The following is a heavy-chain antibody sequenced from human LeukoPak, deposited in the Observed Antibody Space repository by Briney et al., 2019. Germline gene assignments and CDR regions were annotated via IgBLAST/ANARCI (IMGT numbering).Heavy chain of an antibody. Sequence: PGGSLRLSCVASGFTFSSYWMSWVRQAPGRGLEWVSNIKQDGSEIYYVDSVKGRFTISRDNAKSSLYLQMNSLRAEDTAMYYCARGVNRPNYYYYGMDVWGQGTTVTVSS. CDR1: GFTFSSYW. V-gene: IGHV3-7*01. D-gene: IGHD4-11*01. J-gene: IGHJ6*02. CDR3: ARGVNRPNYYYYGMDV. CDR2: IKQDGSEI.